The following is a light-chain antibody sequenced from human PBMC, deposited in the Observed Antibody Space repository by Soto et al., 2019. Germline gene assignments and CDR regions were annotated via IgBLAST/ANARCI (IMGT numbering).Light chain of an antibody. CDR3: QQYGSSLLT. CDR1: QSVPSTY. CDR2: GAS. J-gene: IGKJ4*01. Sequence: VLSQSPAILSLSPGERATLSCRASQSVPSTYFAWYQQKPGQAPRLLIYGASSRATGIPDRFSGSGSGTDFTLTISRLEPEDFAVYYCQQYGSSLLTFGGGTKVDIK. V-gene: IGKV3-20*01.